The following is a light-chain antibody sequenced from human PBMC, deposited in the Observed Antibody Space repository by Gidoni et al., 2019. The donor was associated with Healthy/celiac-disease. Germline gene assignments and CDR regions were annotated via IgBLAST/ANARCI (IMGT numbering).Light chain of an antibody. V-gene: IGKV3-15*01. Sequence: QTPATLSVSPGERATLSCRASQSVSSNLAWYQQKPGQAPRLLIYGASTRATGIPARFSGSGSGTEFTLTISSLQSEDFAVYYCQQYNNWPLTFGQGTRLEIK. CDR3: QQYNNWPLT. J-gene: IGKJ5*01. CDR2: GAS. CDR1: QSVSSN.